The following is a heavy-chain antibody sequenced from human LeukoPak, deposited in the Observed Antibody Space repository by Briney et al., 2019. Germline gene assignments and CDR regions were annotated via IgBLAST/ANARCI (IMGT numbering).Heavy chain of an antibody. CDR1: GGSISRSS. Sequence: ETLSLTCTVSGGSISRSSYYWGWIRQAPGKGLEWVSSISSSSSYIYYADSVKGRFTISRDTAKNSLYLQMNSLRAEDTAVYYCARSYDYVWGSYRSPSDYWGQGTLVTVSS. J-gene: IGHJ4*02. V-gene: IGHV3-21*01. CDR2: ISSSSSYI. D-gene: IGHD3-16*02. CDR3: ARSYDYVWGSYRSPSDY.